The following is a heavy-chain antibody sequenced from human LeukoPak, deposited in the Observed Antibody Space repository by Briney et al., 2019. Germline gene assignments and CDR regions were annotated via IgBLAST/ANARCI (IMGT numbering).Heavy chain of an antibody. V-gene: IGHV1-2*02. CDR3: GRGNKSFDP. CDR1: GYTFTGYY. Sequence: ASVKVSCKASGYTFTGYYMHWVRQAPGQGLEWMGWINPNTGDTNYAPKFQGRVTMIKDTSTNSAYMELNKLTSDDTAVYYCGRGNKSFDPWGQGTLVTVSS. J-gene: IGHJ5*02. CDR2: INPNTGDT.